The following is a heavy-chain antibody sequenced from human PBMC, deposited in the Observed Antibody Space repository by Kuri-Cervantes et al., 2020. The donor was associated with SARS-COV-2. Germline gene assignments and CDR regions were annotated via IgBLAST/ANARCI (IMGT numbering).Heavy chain of an antibody. J-gene: IGHJ4*02. D-gene: IGHD2-2*01. CDR1: GGTFSSYA. CDR2: IIPIFGTA. V-gene: IGHV1-69*05. Sequence: SVKVSCKASGGTFSSYAISWVRQAPGQGLEWMGGIIPIFGTANYAQKFQGRVTITTDESTSTAYMELSSLRSEDTAVYYCARAGVPAAMFSGNPYTPVDYWGQGTLVTVSS. CDR3: ARAGVPAAMFSGNPYTPVDY.